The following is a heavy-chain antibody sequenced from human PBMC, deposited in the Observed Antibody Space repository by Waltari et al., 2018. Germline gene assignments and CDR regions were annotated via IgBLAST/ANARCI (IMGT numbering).Heavy chain of an antibody. CDR1: VGPLISRRSY. J-gene: IGHJ5*02. D-gene: IGHD5-12*01. V-gene: IGHV4-39*01. CDR2: IYYSGVNYYGGST. Sequence: QLQLQESGPGLVKPSETLSLTCTVSVGPLISRRSYWCWIRQSPGKGLECIWNIYYSGVNYYGGSTYYNPTLKSRVSISGDTSKNQFSLKLSSVTAADTAVYYCARHWKKSGYRFDPWGQGTLVTVSS. CDR3: ARHWKKSGYRFDP.